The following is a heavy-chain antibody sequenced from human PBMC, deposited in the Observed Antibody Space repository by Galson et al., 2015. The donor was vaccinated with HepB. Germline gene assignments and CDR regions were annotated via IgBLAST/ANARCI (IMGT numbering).Heavy chain of an antibody. V-gene: IGHV3-23*01. D-gene: IGHD2-15*01. CDR3: AKAGRYCSGGSCGESMINFDY. Sequence: SLRLSCAASGFTFSSYAMSWVRQAPGKGLEWVSAISGSGGNKYYADSVKGRFTISRDNSKNTLYLQMNSLRAEDTAVYYCAKAGRYCSGGSCGESMINFDYWGQGTLVTVSS. CDR1: GFTFSSYA. J-gene: IGHJ4*02. CDR2: ISGSGGNK.